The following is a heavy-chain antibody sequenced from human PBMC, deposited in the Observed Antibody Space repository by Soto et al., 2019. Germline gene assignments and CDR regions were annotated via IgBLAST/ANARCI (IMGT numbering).Heavy chain of an antibody. D-gene: IGHD1-7*01. CDR1: GGSFTSNNW. CDR2: IYRTGST. CDR3: ASRDPGTSVDY. Sequence: SETLSLTCAVSGGSFTSNNWWTWVRQPPGQGLEWIGEIYRTGSTNHNPSLKSRVTTSLGKSENQFSLKVTSLTAADTAVYYCASRDPGTSVDYWGQGTLVTVSS. J-gene: IGHJ4*02. V-gene: IGHV4-4*02.